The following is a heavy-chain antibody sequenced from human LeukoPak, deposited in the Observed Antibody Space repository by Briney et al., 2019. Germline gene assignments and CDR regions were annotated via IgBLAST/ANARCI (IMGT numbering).Heavy chain of an antibody. CDR2: INAYNGNT. V-gene: IGHV1-18*04. CDR1: GYTFTSYG. Sequence: ASVKVSCKASGYTFTSYGISWVRQAPGQGLEWMGWINAYNGNTNYAQKLQGRVTMTTDTSTSTAYMELRSLRSDDAAVYYCARGARYCSSTSCYVFDYWGQGTLVTVSS. D-gene: IGHD2-2*01. J-gene: IGHJ4*02. CDR3: ARGARYCSSTSCYVFDY.